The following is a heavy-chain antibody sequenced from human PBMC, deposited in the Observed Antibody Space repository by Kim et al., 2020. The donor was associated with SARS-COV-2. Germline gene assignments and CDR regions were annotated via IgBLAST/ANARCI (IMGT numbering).Heavy chain of an antibody. CDR2: ISSSSSYI. Sequence: GGSLRLSCAASGFTFSSYSMNWVRQAPGKGLEWVSSISSSSSYIYYADSVKGRITISRDNAKNSLYLQMNSLRAEDTAVYYCARELSPTHVGYCSSGSCYSDYWGQGTLVTVSS. CDR1: GFTFSSYS. V-gene: IGHV3-21*04. D-gene: IGHD2-15*01. J-gene: IGHJ4*02. CDR3: ARELSPTHVGYCSSGSCYSDY.